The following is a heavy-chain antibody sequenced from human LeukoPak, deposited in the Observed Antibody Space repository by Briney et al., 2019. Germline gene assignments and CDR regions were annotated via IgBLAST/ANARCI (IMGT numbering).Heavy chain of an antibody. CDR1: GFTFSSYE. J-gene: IGHJ4*02. CDR2: ISSSGSTI. Sequence: PGGSLRLSCAASGFTFSSYEMNWVRQAPGKGLEWVSYISSSGSTIYYADSVKGRFTISRDNAKNSLYLQTNSLRAEDTAVYYCARDRRDILTGYYMRFDYWGQGTLVTVSS. V-gene: IGHV3-48*03. D-gene: IGHD3-9*01. CDR3: ARDRRDILTGYYMRFDY.